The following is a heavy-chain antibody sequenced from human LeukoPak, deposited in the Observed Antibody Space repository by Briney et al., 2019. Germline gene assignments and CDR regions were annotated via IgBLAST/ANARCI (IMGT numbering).Heavy chain of an antibody. CDR1: GGSFSGYY. D-gene: IGHD3-9*01. V-gene: IGHV4-34*01. CDR2: INHSGST. Sequence: SETLSLTCAVYGGSFSGYYWSWIRQPPGKGLEWIGEINHSGSTNYNPSLKSRVTISVDTSKNQFSLKLSSVTGADTAVYYCASLNYDILTGYYTGWFDPWGQGTLVTVSP. J-gene: IGHJ5*02. CDR3: ASLNYDILTGYYTGWFDP.